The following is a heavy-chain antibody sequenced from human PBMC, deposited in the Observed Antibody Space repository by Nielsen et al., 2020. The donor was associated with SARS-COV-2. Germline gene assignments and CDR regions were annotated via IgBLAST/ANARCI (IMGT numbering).Heavy chain of an antibody. CDR2: TYYRSKWYN. Sequence: SQTLSLTCAISGDSVSSSSAAWNWIRQSPSRGLEWLGRTYYRSKWYNDYAVSVKSRITIIPDTSKNQFSLHLNSATPEDTAVYYCARARGAYGDYYYYYYTDVWGKGTTVTVSS. J-gene: IGHJ6*03. D-gene: IGHD4-17*01. CDR3: ARARGAYGDYYYYYYTDV. V-gene: IGHV6-1*01. CDR1: GDSVSSSSAA.